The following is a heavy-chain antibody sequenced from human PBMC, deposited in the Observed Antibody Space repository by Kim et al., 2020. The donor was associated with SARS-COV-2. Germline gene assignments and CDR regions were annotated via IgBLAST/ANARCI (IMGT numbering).Heavy chain of an antibody. CDR2: GNT. D-gene: IGHD3-10*01. Sequence: GNTKYSQKFQGRVTITRDTSASTAYMELSRLRSEDTAVYYCARVRGEFDYWGQGTLVTVSS. J-gene: IGHJ4*02. CDR3: ARVRGEFDY. V-gene: IGHV1-3*01.